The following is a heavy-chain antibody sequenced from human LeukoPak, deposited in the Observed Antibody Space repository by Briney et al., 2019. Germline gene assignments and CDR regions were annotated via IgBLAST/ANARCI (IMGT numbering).Heavy chain of an antibody. J-gene: IGHJ6*02. CDR2: ISAYNGNT. Sequence: ASVKVSCKASGGTFSSYAISWVRQAPGQGLEWMGWISAYNGNTGYAQKFQGRVTMTRNTSISTAYMELSSLRSEDTAVYYCAREILTGYYYYGMDVWGQGTTVTVSS. CDR1: GGTFSSYA. D-gene: IGHD3-9*01. V-gene: IGHV1-8*02. CDR3: AREILTGYYYYGMDV.